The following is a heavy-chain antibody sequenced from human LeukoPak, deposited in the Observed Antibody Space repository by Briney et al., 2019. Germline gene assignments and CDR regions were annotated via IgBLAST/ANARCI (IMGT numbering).Heavy chain of an antibody. D-gene: IGHD3-10*01. J-gene: IGHJ5*02. CDR2: TYYRSKWYN. V-gene: IGHV6-1*01. Sequence: SQTLSLTCAISGDSVSSNSAAWNWIRQSPSRGLEWLGRTYYRSKWYNDYAVSVKSRITINPDTSKNQFSLQLNSVTPEDTAVYYCARWLYGSGSYRGNWFDPWGQGTLVTVSS. CDR1: GDSVSSNSAA. CDR3: ARWLYGSGSYRGNWFDP.